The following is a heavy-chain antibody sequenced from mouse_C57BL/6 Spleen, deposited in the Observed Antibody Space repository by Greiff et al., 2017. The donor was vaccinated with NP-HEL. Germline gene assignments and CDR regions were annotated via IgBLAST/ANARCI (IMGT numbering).Heavy chain of an antibody. V-gene: IGHV5-17*01. D-gene: IGHD1-1*01. CDR3: GTTVVAPLDY. J-gene: IGHJ2*01. Sequence: EVHVVESGGGLVKPGGSLKLSCAASGFTFSDYGMHWVRQAPEKGLEWVAYISSGSSTIYYADTVKGRFTISRDNAKNTLFLQMTSLRSEDTAMYYCGTTVVAPLDYWGQGTTLTVSS. CDR1: GFTFSDYG. CDR2: ISSGSSTI.